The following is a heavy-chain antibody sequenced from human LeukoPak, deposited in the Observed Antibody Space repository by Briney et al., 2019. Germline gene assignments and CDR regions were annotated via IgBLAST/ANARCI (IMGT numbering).Heavy chain of an antibody. D-gene: IGHD2-15*01. J-gene: IGHJ6*03. CDR1: GFTVSSNY. CDR2: IYSGGST. CDR3: ARGGDCSGGSCYYDYYYYYYMDV. Sequence: PGGSLRLSCAASGFTVSSNYMSWVRQAPGKALEWVSVIYSGGSTYYADSVKGRFTISRDNSKNTLYLQMNSLRAEDTAVYYCARGGDCSGGSCYYDYYYYYYMDVWGKGTTVTVSS. V-gene: IGHV3-53*01.